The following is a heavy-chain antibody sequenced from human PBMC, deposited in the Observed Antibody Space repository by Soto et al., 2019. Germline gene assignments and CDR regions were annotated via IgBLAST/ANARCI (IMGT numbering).Heavy chain of an antibody. CDR3: ARGGYSSTWSNLLDRSGLDV. V-gene: IGHV1-69*06. CDR2: IVPLFRTT. CDR1: GGTFSSYA. D-gene: IGHD6-13*01. J-gene: IGHJ6*02. Sequence: SVKVSCKTSGGTFSSYAINWVRQAPGQGLEWMGGIVPLFRTTNYAQKFQGRVTITADTSTYTVYMELSELRSGDTAVYYCARGGYSSTWSNLLDRSGLDVWGQGTTVTV.